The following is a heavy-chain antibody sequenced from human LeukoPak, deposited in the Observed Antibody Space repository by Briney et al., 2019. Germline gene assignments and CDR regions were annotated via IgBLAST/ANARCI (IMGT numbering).Heavy chain of an antibody. CDR2: IYYSGST. Sequence: PSETLSLTCTVPGGSISSYYWSWIRQRPGKGLECIGYIYYSGSTNYNPSLKSRVTISVDTSKNQFALKLSSVTAADTAVYYCASLQESRGYWGQGTLVTVSS. J-gene: IGHJ4*02. V-gene: IGHV4-59*08. CDR3: ASLQESRGY. CDR1: GGSISSYY.